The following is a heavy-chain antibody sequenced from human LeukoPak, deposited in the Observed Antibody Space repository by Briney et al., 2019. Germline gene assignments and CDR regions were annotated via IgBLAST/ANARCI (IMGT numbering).Heavy chain of an antibody. CDR1: GFTFSSYG. CDR3: AKGPTITIFGVVTYYMDV. Sequence: GGSLRLSCAASGFTFSSYGMSWVRQAPGKGLEWVSAISGSGGSTYYADSVKGRFTISRDNSKNTLYLQMNSLRAEDTAVYYCAKGPTITIFGVVTYYMDVWGKGTTVTVSS. J-gene: IGHJ6*03. CDR2: ISGSGGST. V-gene: IGHV3-23*01. D-gene: IGHD3-3*01.